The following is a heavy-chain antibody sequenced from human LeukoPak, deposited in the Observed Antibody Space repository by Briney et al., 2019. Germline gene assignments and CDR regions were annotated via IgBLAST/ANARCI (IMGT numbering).Heavy chain of an antibody. D-gene: IGHD2-2*01. Sequence: GASVKVSCKASGYTFTDRYIHWVRQAPGQGLEWMGWINPSSGGTNYAQKFQGRVTMTRDTSISTAYMELSRLRSDDTAVYYCARDVAGYSSTDAFDIWGQGTMVTVSS. CDR3: ARDVAGYSSTDAFDI. CDR2: INPSSGGT. J-gene: IGHJ3*02. CDR1: GYTFTDRY. V-gene: IGHV1-2*02.